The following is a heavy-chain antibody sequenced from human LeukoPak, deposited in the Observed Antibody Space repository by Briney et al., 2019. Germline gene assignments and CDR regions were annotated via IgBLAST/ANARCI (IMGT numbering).Heavy chain of an antibody. D-gene: IGHD2-21*02. J-gene: IGHJ4*02. CDR2: TYYTGNT. V-gene: IGHV4-59*01. Sequence: KPSETLSLTCAVSAGSITTYYWTWIRQPPGQALEWIGYTYYTGNTKYSPSLESRVTMSIDTSKSEFSLKIYSANAADTAVYFCASGSVVTALDQWGQGTLVTVSS. CDR1: AGSITTYY. CDR3: ASGSVVTALDQ.